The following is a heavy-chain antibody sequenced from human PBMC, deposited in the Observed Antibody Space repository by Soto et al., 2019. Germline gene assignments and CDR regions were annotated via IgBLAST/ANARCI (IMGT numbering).Heavy chain of an antibody. V-gene: IGHV3-23*01. CDR1: GFTFSSYA. Sequence: GGSLRLSCAASGFTFSSYAMSWVRQAPGKGLEWVSAISGSGGSTYYADSVKGRFTVSRDNSKNTLFLQMNSLRADDTAVYYCAKDQASGQGSFDSWGQGTLVTVSS. J-gene: IGHJ4*02. CDR3: AKDQASGQGSFDS. CDR2: ISGSGGST.